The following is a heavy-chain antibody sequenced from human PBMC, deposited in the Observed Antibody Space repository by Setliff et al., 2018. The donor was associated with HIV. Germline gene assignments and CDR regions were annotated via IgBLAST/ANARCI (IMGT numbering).Heavy chain of an antibody. D-gene: IGHD3-16*01. J-gene: IGHJ4*02. CDR3: VRQATFGGRIDY. CDR2: LNPNSGGP. Sequence: ASVKASCKPSGYIFTDYYIHWVRQAPGQGLEWMGRLNPNSGGPSYAQKFQGRVTMTRDTSISVADMELSGLRSDDTAIYFCVRQATFGGRIDYWGQGTLVTVSS. CDR1: GYIFTDYY. V-gene: IGHV1-2*06.